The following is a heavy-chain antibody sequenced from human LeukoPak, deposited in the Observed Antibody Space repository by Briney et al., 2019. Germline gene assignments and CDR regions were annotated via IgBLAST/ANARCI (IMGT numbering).Heavy chain of an antibody. V-gene: IGHV3-23*01. Sequence: PGGPLRLSCAASGFIFRNYAMSWVPQAPGKGLXXXSAITGSGGTSWYADSVRGHFTISSNNSKNTLYLQINSLGADDTAVYYCAKWGDYDGLTGYYDSDCWGQGTLVTVSS. CDR1: GFIFRNYA. J-gene: IGHJ4*02. CDR3: AKWGDYDGLTGYYDSDC. D-gene: IGHD3-9*01. CDR2: ITGSGGTS.